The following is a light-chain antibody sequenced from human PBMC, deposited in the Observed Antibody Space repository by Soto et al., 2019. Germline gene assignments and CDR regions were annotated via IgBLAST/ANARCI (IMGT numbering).Light chain of an antibody. V-gene: IGLV2-14*01. J-gene: IGLJ2*01. CDR1: DSDVGGYNY. Sequence: QSALTQPASVSGSPGQSITISCTRTDSDVGGYNYVSWYQQHPDKAPKLIIYGVYNRPSGVSNRFSASKSGNTASLTISGLQAEDEADYYCSSFTNNNTPHVVFGGGTKLTVL. CDR2: GVY. CDR3: SSFTNNNTPHVV.